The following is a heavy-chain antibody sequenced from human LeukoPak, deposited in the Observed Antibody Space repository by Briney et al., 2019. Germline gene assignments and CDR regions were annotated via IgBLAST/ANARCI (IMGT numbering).Heavy chain of an antibody. V-gene: IGHV3-21*01. CDR2: ISSSSSYI. CDR3: ARRGSFASPDTL. CDR1: GFTFSSYS. D-gene: IGHD3-16*01. Sequence: GGSLRLSCAASGFTFSSYSMNWVRQAPGKGLEWVSSISSSSSYIYYAASVKGRLTISRDNAKNSLYLQMNSLRTEDTAVYYCARRGSFASPDTLWGQGTLVTVSS. J-gene: IGHJ4*02.